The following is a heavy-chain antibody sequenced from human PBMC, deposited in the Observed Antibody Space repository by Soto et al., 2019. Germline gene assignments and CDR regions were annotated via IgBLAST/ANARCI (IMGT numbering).Heavy chain of an antibody. V-gene: IGHV3-7*01. CDR3: VRDRDTRSCYNY. CDR2: IKPDGSEK. D-gene: IGHD2-15*01. Sequence: GGSLRLSCAASGFTFSNYCMTWVRQAPGKGLEWVANIKPDGSEKYYVDSVKGRFTISRDNAKNSMYLQMNSLRAEDTAVSYCVRDRDTRSCYNYWGQGSLVTVSS. CDR1: GFTFSNYC. J-gene: IGHJ4*02.